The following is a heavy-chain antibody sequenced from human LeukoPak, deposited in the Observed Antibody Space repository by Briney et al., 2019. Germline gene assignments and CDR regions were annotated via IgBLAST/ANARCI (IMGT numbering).Heavy chain of an antibody. V-gene: IGHV4-39*01. CDR2: IYYSGST. CDR1: GGSISSSSYY. Sequence: SETLSLTCTASGGSISSSSYYWGWIRQPPGKGLEWIGSIYYSGSTYYNPSLKSRVTISVDTSKNQFSLKLSSVTAADTAVYYCARHSSGWYHDFQHWGQGTLVTVSS. J-gene: IGHJ1*01. CDR3: ARHSSGWYHDFQH. D-gene: IGHD6-19*01.